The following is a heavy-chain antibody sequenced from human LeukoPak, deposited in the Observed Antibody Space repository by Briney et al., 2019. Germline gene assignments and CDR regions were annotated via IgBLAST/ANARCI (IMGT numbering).Heavy chain of an antibody. CDR1: GGSLSAYY. Sequence: SETLSLTCAVYGGSLSAYYWTWIRQPPGKGLEWIGSIYYSGRTYYNPSLKSRVTISVDTSKNQFSLKLSSVTAADTAVYYCARDRGGSGLDYWGQGTLVTVSS. V-gene: IGHV4-34*01. CDR2: IYYSGRT. J-gene: IGHJ4*02. CDR3: ARDRGGSGLDY. D-gene: IGHD6-19*01.